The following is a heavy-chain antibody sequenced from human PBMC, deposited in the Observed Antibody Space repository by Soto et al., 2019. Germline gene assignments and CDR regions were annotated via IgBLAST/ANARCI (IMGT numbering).Heavy chain of an antibody. CDR3: ARETHFIDY. V-gene: IGHV3-48*03. J-gene: IGHJ4*02. Sequence: ESGGDLVQPGGSLRLSCAASGFTFSSYEMNWVRQAPGKGLEWVSYISSTGTYYADSVKGRFTISRDNAKNSLFLQLNSLRDEDTAVYYCARETHFIDYWGQGTLVSVSA. CDR1: GFTFSSYE. CDR2: ISSTGT.